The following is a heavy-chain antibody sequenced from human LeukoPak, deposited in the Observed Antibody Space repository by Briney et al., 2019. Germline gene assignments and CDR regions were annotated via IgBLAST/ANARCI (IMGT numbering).Heavy chain of an antibody. J-gene: IGHJ3*02. CDR2: IYYSGST. CDR3: ARDYDSSGYYGDAFGI. D-gene: IGHD3-22*01. CDR1: GGXISSGDYY. Sequence: SETLSLTCTVSGGXISSGDYYWSWIRQPPGKGLEWLGYIYYSGSTYYNPSLKSRVTISVDTSKNQFSLKLSSVTAADTAVYSCARDYDSSGYYGDAFGIWGQGTMVTVSS. V-gene: IGHV4-30-4*01.